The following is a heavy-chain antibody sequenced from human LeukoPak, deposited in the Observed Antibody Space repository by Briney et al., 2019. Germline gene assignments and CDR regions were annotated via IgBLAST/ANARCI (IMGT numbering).Heavy chain of an antibody. CDR3: AKGHSPSPYYDYYAMGV. Sequence: GGSLRLSCVASGFTFSDYAMNWVRQAPGKGLEWISAISGSGETTYYGDSMKGLFTISRDNSKNTLYLQMDSLRAGDTAVYFCAKGHSPSPYYDYYAMGVWGQGTTVTVSS. CDR2: ISGSGETT. V-gene: IGHV3-23*01. J-gene: IGHJ6*02. CDR1: GFTFSDYA. D-gene: IGHD3-3*01.